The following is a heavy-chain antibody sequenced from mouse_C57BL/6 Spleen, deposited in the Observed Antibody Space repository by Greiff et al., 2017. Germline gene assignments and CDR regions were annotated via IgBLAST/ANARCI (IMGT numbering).Heavy chain of an antibody. CDR2: ISYDGSN. V-gene: IGHV3-6*01. CDR3: AIEGDGYPYAMDY. J-gene: IGHJ4*01. CDR1: GYSITSGYY. Sequence: EVKLQESGPGLVKPSQSLSLTCSVTGYSITSGYYWNWIRQFPGNKLEWMGYISYDGSNNYNPSLKNRISITRDTSKNQFFLKLNSVTTEDTATYYCAIEGDGYPYAMDYWGQGTSVTVSS. D-gene: IGHD2-3*01.